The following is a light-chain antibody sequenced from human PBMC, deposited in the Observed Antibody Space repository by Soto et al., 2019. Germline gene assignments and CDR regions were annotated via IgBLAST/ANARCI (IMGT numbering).Light chain of an antibody. CDR3: SSYRNSDTHIL. V-gene: IGLV2-14*03. Sequence: QSALTQPVSVSGSPGQSITISCTGTDTDIGGYNYVSWYQQHPGQAPKLMIYEVSNRPSGVSSRFSGSKSGNTASLTISGLQVEDEAVYHCSSYRNSDTHILFGGGTKVTVL. CDR2: EVS. CDR1: DTDIGGYNY. J-gene: IGLJ3*02.